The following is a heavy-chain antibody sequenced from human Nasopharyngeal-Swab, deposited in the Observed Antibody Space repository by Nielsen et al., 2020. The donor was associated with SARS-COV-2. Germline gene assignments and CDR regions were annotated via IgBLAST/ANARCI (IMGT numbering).Heavy chain of an antibody. Sequence: WVRQAPGQGLEWMGRSNPNSGGTNYAQKFQGGVTMTRDTSISTAYMELSRLRSDDTAVYYCARNDSSGYGYWGQGTLVTVSS. CDR3: ARNDSSGYGY. J-gene: IGHJ4*02. D-gene: IGHD3-22*01. CDR2: SNPNSGGT. V-gene: IGHV1-2*06.